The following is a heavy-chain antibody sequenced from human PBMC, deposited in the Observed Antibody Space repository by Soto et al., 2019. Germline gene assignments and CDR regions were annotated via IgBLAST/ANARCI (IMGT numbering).Heavy chain of an antibody. CDR3: ATATKDGYNYWFFDL. Sequence: QVQLVQSEAEVKKPGSSVKVSCKASGGSFGNLAISWVHQAPGQGLEWVAGIIPIYRASNYAEHFRGRISLTLDESTATTYLQLSSLTSEDSAIYYCATATKDGYNYWFFDLWGRGTQVPVSS. CDR2: IIPIYRAS. V-gene: IGHV1-69*01. D-gene: IGHD2-21*02. J-gene: IGHJ2*01. CDR1: GGSFGNLA.